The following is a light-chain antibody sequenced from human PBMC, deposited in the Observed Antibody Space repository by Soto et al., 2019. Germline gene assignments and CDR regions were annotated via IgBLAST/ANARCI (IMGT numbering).Light chain of an antibody. V-gene: IGKV4-1*01. CDR3: QQYYSTPWT. CDR1: QRVLYSSNNKNY. CDR2: WAS. J-gene: IGKJ1*01. Sequence: DIVMTQSPDSLAVSLGERATINCKSSQRVLYSSNNKNYLAWYQQKPGQPPKLLIYWASTRESGVPDRFSGSGSGTDFTLTISSLQAEDVVVYYCQQYYSTPWTCGQGTKVEIK.